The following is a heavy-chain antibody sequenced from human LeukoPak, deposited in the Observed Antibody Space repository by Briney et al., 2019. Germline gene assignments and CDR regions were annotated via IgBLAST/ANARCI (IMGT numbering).Heavy chain of an antibody. D-gene: IGHD1-26*01. CDR3: TTVGDY. CDR2: VKRKTDGGTT. Sequence: PGGSLRLSCAASGFTFSNAWMSWVRQAPGKGLEWVGRVKRKTDGGTTDYAAFVKSRFTISRDDSKTTVYLQMNSLKTEDTAVYYCTTVGDYWGQGTLVTVSS. V-gene: IGHV3-15*01. CDR1: GFTFSNAW. J-gene: IGHJ4*02.